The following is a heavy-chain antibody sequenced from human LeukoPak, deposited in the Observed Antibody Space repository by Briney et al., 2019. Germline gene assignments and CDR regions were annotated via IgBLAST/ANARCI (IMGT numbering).Heavy chain of an antibody. V-gene: IGHV4-39*01. J-gene: IGHJ3*02. CDR1: GGSISSNNYY. CDR3: ARHSPITMVRGIIIPTRSSAFDI. CDR2: IYYSGST. D-gene: IGHD3-10*01. Sequence: SETLSLTCTVSGGSISSNNYYWGWIRQPPGKGLEWIGSIYYSGSTYSNPSLKSRGTISVDTSKNQFSLKLSSVTAADTAVYYCARHSPITMVRGIIIPTRSSAFDIWGQGTMVTVSS.